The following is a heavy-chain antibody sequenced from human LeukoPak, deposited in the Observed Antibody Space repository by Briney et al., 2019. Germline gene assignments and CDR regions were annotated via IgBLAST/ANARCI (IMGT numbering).Heavy chain of an antibody. CDR1: GYTFTGYY. Sequence: ASVKVSCKASGYTFTGYYMHWVRQAPGQGLEWMGRINPNSGGTNYAQKFQGRVTMTRDTSISTAYMELRSLRSDDTAVYYCARVGSYSSGWSTRYAFDIWGQGTMVTVSS. CDR2: INPNSGGT. J-gene: IGHJ3*02. D-gene: IGHD6-19*01. CDR3: ARVGSYSSGWSTRYAFDI. V-gene: IGHV1-2*06.